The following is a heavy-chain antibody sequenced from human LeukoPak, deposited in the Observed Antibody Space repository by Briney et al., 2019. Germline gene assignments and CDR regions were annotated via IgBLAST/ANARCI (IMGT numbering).Heavy chain of an antibody. V-gene: IGHV1-46*01. CDR2: INPSGGST. D-gene: IGHD3-10*01. Sequence: ASVKVSCKASGFTFSDYFIHWVRQAPGQGLDWMGIINPSGGSTSYAQKFQVRGTMTTDTSTSTAYMELRSLRSDDTAVSYCARSGSGSYLLGDYWGQGTLVTVSS. CDR3: ARSGSGSYLLGDY. CDR1: GFTFSDYF. J-gene: IGHJ4*02.